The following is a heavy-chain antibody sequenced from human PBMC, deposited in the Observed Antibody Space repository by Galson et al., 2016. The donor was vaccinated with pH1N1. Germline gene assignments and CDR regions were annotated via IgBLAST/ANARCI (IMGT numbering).Heavy chain of an antibody. CDR2: IYHSGST. CDR1: GYSISSGYY. CDR3: ARTSGYDFWSGYYANLDYYMDV. D-gene: IGHD3-3*01. Sequence: LSLTCAVSGYSISSGYYWGWIRQPPGKGLEWIGSIYHSGSTYYNPSLKSRVTISVDTSKNQFSLKLSSVTAADTAVYYCARTSGYDFWSGYYANLDYYMDVWGKGTTVTISS. V-gene: IGHV4-38-2*01. J-gene: IGHJ6*03.